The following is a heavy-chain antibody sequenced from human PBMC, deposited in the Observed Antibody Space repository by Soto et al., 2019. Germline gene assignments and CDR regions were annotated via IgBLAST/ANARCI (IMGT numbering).Heavy chain of an antibody. CDR2: ISGSGGST. D-gene: IGHD3-3*01. Sequence: GGSLRLSCAASGFTFSSYAMSWVRQAPGKGLEWVSAISGSGGSTYYADSVKGRFTISRDNSKNTLYLQMNSLRAEDTAVYYCAKARHYDFWSGYAVFDYWGQGTLVTVSS. CDR1: GFTFSSYA. V-gene: IGHV3-23*01. J-gene: IGHJ4*02. CDR3: AKARHYDFWSGYAVFDY.